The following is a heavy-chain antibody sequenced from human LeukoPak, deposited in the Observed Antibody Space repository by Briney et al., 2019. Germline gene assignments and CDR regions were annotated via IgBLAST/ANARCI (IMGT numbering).Heavy chain of an antibody. CDR1: GASISSSRYY. J-gene: IGHJ4*02. CDR3: ARRPRGLEWFFDY. D-gene: IGHD3-3*01. V-gene: IGHV4-39*01. Sequence: SETLSLTCTVSGASISSSRYYWGWIRQPPGKGLEWIGNIYYSGSTYYNPSLRSRVTISVDTSKNQVYLNLSSVTAADTAVYYCARRPRGLEWFFDYWGQGTLVTVSS. CDR2: IYYSGST.